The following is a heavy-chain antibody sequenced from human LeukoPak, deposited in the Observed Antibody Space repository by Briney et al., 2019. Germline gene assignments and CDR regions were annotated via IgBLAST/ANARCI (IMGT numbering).Heavy chain of an antibody. Sequence: SETLSLTCTVSGGSISSYYWSWIRQPPGKGLEWIGYIYYSGSINYNPSLKSRVIISVDTSKNQFSLKLSSVTAADTAVYYCARVQSSGWYGVYWGQGTLVTVSS. CDR1: GGSISSYY. J-gene: IGHJ4*02. CDR2: IYYSGSI. D-gene: IGHD6-19*01. V-gene: IGHV4-59*12. CDR3: ARVQSSGWYGVY.